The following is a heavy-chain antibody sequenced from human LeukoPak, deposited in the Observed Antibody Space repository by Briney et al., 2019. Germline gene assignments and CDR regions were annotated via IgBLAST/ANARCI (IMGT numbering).Heavy chain of an antibody. Sequence: GGSLRLSCAASGFTFSSYSMNWVRQAPGKGLEWVSYISSSSSTIYYADSVKGRFTISRDSAKNSLYLQMNSLRAEDTAVYYCASGVAGSYWFDPWGQGTLVTVSS. J-gene: IGHJ5*02. D-gene: IGHD6-19*01. CDR3: ASGVAGSYWFDP. CDR2: ISSSSSTI. V-gene: IGHV3-48*01. CDR1: GFTFSSYS.